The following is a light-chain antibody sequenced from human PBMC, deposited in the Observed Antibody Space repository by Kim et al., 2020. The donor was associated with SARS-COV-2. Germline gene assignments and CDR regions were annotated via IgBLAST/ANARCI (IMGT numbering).Light chain of an antibody. CDR3: GTWDSSLTALYV. J-gene: IGLJ1*01. CDR2: DNN. Sequence: QKVTISGSGSSSNIGNNYVSWYQQLPGTAPKLLIYDNNKRPAGIPDRFSGSKSGTSATLDITGLQTGDEADYYCGTWDSSLTALYVFGTGTKVTVL. V-gene: IGLV1-51*01. CDR1: SSNIGNNY.